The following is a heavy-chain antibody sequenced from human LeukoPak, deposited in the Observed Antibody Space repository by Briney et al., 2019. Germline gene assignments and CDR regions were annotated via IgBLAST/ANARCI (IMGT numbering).Heavy chain of an antibody. CDR1: GGSTSSSSYY. J-gene: IGHJ4*02. V-gene: IGHV4-39*07. D-gene: IGHD5-18*01. Sequence: SETLSLTCTVSGGSTSSSSYYWGWIRQPPGKGLEWIGSIYYSGSTYYNPSLKSRVTISVDTSKNQFSLKLSSVTAADTAVYYCARGLWVRGFSYGHYFDYWGQGTLVTVSS. CDR3: ARGLWVRGFSYGHYFDY. CDR2: IYYSGST.